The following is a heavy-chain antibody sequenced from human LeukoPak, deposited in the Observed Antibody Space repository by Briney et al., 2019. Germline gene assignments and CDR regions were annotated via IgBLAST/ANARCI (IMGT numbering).Heavy chain of an antibody. D-gene: IGHD3-3*01. V-gene: IGHV4-34*01. CDR3: ARDWSWYFDL. Sequence: SETLSLTCAVYGGSFSGYYWSWIRQPPGKGLEWIGEINHSGSTNYNPSLKSRVTISVDTSKNQFSLKLSSVTAADTAVYYCARDWSWYFDLWGRGTLVTVSS. CDR1: GGSFSGYY. CDR2: INHSGST. J-gene: IGHJ2*01.